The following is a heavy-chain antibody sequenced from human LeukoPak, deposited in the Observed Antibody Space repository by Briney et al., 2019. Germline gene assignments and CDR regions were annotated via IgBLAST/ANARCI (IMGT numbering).Heavy chain of an antibody. D-gene: IGHD2-21*01. CDR1: GDIVSGNSVI. Sequence: SQTLPHMRALSGDIVSGNSVIWHWIRQSPSRGLEWLGRTYYRSKWYNDYAVSVKSLITINPDTSKNQFSLQLNSVTPEDTAVYYCVRYSQAFDIWGQGTKVTVSS. CDR2: TYYRSKWYN. V-gene: IGHV6-1*01. CDR3: VRYSQAFDI. J-gene: IGHJ3*02.